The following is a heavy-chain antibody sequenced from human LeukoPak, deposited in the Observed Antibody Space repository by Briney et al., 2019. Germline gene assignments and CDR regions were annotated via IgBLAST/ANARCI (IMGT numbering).Heavy chain of an antibody. Sequence: ASVKVSCKASGYTFTSYGISWVRQAPGRGLEWMGWISAYNGNTNYAQKLQGRVTMTTDTSTSTAYMELRSLRSDDTAVYYCARERGYLSIAAIYYFDYWGQGTLVTVSS. CDR1: GYTFTSYG. J-gene: IGHJ4*02. D-gene: IGHD6-6*01. CDR3: ARERGYLSIAAIYYFDY. CDR2: ISAYNGNT. V-gene: IGHV1-18*01.